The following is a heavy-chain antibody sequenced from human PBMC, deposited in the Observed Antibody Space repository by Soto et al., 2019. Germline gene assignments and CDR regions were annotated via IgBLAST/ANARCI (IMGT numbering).Heavy chain of an antibody. V-gene: IGHV3-30*03. D-gene: IGHD1-26*01. CDR1: GFTFSSYG. J-gene: IGHJ4*02. CDR3: ARSAGGSYPQYDY. CDR2: ISYDGSNK. Sequence: QVQLVESGGGVVQPGRSLRLSCAASGFTFSSYGMHWVRQAPGKGLEWVAVISYDGSNKYYADSVKGRFTISRDNSKNTQYLQMNSLRAEDTAVYYCARSAGGSYPQYDYWGQGTLVTVSS.